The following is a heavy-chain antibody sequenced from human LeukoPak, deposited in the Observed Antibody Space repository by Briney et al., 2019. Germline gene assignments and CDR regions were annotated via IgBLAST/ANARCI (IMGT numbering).Heavy chain of an antibody. J-gene: IGHJ3*02. CDR3: ARFLGVVGAFDI. V-gene: IGHV4-4*02. CDR1: GGSISSSNW. CDR2: IYHSGST. Sequence: PSETLSLTCAVSGGSISSSNWWSWVRPPPGKGLEWIGEIYHSGSTNYNPSLKSRVTISVDKSKNQFSLKLSSVTAADTAVYYCARFLGVVGAFDIWGQGTMVTVSS. D-gene: IGHD3-22*01.